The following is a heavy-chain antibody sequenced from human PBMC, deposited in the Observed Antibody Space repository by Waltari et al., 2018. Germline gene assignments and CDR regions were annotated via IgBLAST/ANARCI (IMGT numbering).Heavy chain of an antibody. CDR2: GSPSRGNA. CDR1: GYTFMNYG. CDR3: ARDATLSARGWFDP. J-gene: IGHJ5*02. V-gene: IGHV1-18*01. D-gene: IGHD1-1*01. Sequence: QVELVQSGPEVKRPGASVTVSCQASGYTFMNYGIAWVRQAPGQGLEWMGWGSPSRGNAVSAPAFQDRLTMTTDRSTSTAYMELASLRSDDTAVYFCARDATLSARGWFDPWGQGTLVTVSS.